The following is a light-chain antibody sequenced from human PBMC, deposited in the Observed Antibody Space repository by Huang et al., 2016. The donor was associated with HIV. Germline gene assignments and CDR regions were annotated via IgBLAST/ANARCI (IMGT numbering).Light chain of an antibody. CDR1: QTIKNIY. J-gene: IGKJ5*01. V-gene: IGKV3-20*01. Sequence: EIVLTQSPDTLSLSPGERATVSCRVSQTIKNIYLAWYQQKPGQGPRLLIYGASSRATDIPDRFSGSGSGTDVTLTINRLEPEEFAVYYCQQYDSSQGISFGQGTRLEMK. CDR2: GAS. CDR3: QQYDSSQGIS.